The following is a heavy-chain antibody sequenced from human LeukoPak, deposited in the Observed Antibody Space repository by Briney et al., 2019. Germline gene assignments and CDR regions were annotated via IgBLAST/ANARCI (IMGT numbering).Heavy chain of an antibody. V-gene: IGHV1-3*01. D-gene: IGHD3-9*01. Sequence: RASVKVSCKASGYTFSSYAMHWVRQAPGQRLEWMGWINAGNGNTKYSQKFQGRVTITRDTSASTAYMELSSLRSEDTAVYYCARDDILTGFDYWGQGTLVTVSS. CDR3: ARDDILTGFDY. CDR1: GYTFSSYA. CDR2: INAGNGNT. J-gene: IGHJ4*02.